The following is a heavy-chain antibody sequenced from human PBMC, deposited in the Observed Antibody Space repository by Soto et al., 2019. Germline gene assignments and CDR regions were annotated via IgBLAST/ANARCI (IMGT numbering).Heavy chain of an antibody. CDR2: ISGGGSGR. Sequence: VQLVESGGGLVQPGGSLRLSCAASGFSFGSYAMTWVRQAPGKGLEWVSGISGGGSGRYSSDSVEARFTNSRDNPKNLLSLQMNPLRAEDTAVNFCARVRFPSAPPRPLDYYFMDVLGNGTTITVSS. D-gene: IGHD6-6*01. V-gene: IGHV3-23*04. J-gene: IGHJ6*03. CDR1: GFSFGSYA. CDR3: ARVRFPSAPPRPLDYYFMDV.